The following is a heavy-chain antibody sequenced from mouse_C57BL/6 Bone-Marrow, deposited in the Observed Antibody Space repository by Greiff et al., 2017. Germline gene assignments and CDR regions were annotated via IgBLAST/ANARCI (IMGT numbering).Heavy chain of an antibody. D-gene: IGHD1-1*01. CDR2: IYPGSGST. J-gene: IGHJ1*03. Sequence: QVQLQQPGAELVKPGASVKMSCKASGYTFTSYWITWVKQKPGHGLAWIGDIYPGSGSTNYNVKFKSKATLTVDTSSSTAYMPLSSLTSEDSAVYYCAIYYYGSSYVWGTGTTVTVSS. CDR1: GYTFTSYW. CDR3: AIYYYGSSYV. V-gene: IGHV1-55*01.